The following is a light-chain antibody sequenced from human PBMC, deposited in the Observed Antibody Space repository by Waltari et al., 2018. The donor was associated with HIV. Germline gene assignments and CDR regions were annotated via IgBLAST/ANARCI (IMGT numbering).Light chain of an antibody. J-gene: IGLJ3*02. CDR3: QSYDSSLSGSV. Sequence: QSVLTQPPSVSGAPGQRVTISCTGSSSNIGAGYDVHWYQQFPGSAPKLLINGNGNRPSGVPDRFSDSKSGTSASLASIGLQAEDEADYYCQSYDSSLSGSVFGGGTKLTVL. CDR2: GNG. CDR1: SSNIGAGYD. V-gene: IGLV1-40*01.